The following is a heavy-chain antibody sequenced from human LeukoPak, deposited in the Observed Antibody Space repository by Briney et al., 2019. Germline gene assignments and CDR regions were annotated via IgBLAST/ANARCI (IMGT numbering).Heavy chain of an antibody. J-gene: IGHJ4*02. CDR2: IYYSGNT. D-gene: IGHD3/OR15-3a*01. Sequence: PSETLSLTCTVSGVSISSSNSYGCWSRQPPGKGRERRCSIYYSGNTYYTASLKSQASTCINTTKNQFCLWLTSVPAAEPGVYNCARQTSSGLFILPGGQRTLLTLS. CDR1: GVSISSSNSY. CDR3: ARQTSSGLFILP. V-gene: IGHV4-39*01.